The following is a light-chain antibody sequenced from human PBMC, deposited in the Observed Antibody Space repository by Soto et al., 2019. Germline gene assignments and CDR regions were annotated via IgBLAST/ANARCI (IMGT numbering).Light chain of an antibody. CDR1: QSVSSN. Sequence: EIVMTQSPATLSVSPGERATLSCGASQSVSSNLAWYQQKPGQAPRLLIYGASTRATGIPARFSGSGSGTEFTLTISSLQSEDLAVYYCQQYNNWPWTFGQGTKVEIK. CDR2: GAS. V-gene: IGKV3-15*01. J-gene: IGKJ1*01. CDR3: QQYNNWPWT.